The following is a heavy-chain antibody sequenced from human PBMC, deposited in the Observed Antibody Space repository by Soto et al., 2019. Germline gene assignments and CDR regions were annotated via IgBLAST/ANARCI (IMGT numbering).Heavy chain of an antibody. CDR3: ASVDYGGNSAEYFQH. CDR2: IYYSERT. V-gene: IGHV4-31*03. D-gene: IGHD4-17*01. J-gene: IGHJ1*01. Sequence: QVQLQESGPGLVKPSQTLSLTCTVSGGSISSGGYYWSWIRQHPGKGLEWIGYIYYSERTYYNPSLQSRVVISVDTSKNQFSLKLSSVTAADTAVYYCASVDYGGNSAEYFQHWGQGTLVTVSS. CDR1: GGSISSGGYY.